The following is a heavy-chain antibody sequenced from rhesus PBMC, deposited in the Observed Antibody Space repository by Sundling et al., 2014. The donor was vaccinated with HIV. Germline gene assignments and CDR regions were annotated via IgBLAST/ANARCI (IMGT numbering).Heavy chain of an antibody. CDR1: GFTFSDHY. Sequence: EVQLVESGGGLVQPGGSLRLSCVASGFTFSDHYMDWVRQAPGKGLEWVSSISTGSGSTTLYPDSVKGRFTISRDNAKNTLYLQMNSLRAEDTAVYYCARQEPSGVMWAAYDYWGQGVLVTVSS. CDR3: ARQEPSGVMWAAYDY. J-gene: IGHJ4*01. CDR2: ISTGSGSTT. V-gene: IGHV3-110*02. D-gene: IGHD3-22*01.